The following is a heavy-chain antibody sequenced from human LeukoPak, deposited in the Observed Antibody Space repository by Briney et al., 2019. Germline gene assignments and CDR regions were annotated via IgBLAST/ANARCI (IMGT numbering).Heavy chain of an antibody. CDR2: ISNDGSVT. Sequence: PGGSLRLSCEASGFTFSRYWMYWVRQAPGEGLMWVSHISNDGSVTRYADSVKGRFTISRDNAKNTLYLQMNSLRAEDTAVYYCAREGGRDAFDIWGQGTMVTVSS. J-gene: IGHJ3*02. CDR1: GFTFSRYW. CDR3: AREGGRDAFDI. V-gene: IGHV3-74*01. D-gene: IGHD1-26*01.